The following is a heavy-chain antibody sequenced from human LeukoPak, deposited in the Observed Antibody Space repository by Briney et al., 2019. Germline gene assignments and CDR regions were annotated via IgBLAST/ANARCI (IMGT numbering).Heavy chain of an antibody. Sequence: SETLSLTCAVYGGSLIDHYWNWIRQPPGKGLEWIGEINHSGSTKYNPSLKSRVSLSVDTSKNQFSLNLNSVTAADTAVYCCARGNIAAAVKYWGQGTLVTVSS. CDR2: INHSGST. CDR1: GGSLIDHY. CDR3: ARGNIAAAVKY. J-gene: IGHJ1*01. D-gene: IGHD6-13*01. V-gene: IGHV4-34*01.